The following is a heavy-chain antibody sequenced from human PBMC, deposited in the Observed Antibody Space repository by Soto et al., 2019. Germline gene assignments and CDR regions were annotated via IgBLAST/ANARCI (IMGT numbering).Heavy chain of an antibody. CDR3: VTTMCLAARPSDS. CDR1: GFFFTEYE. J-gene: IGHJ4*02. Sequence: EVQLVESGGGLIQPGGTLRLSCAASGFFFTEYEMNWIRQAPGKRLEWVSYINPSGSLIYYADSVKGRFTVSRDNAKYSLYLQVGSLRAEDTATYYCVTTMCLAARPSDSCGQGTLVTVSS. V-gene: IGHV3-48*03. D-gene: IGHD6-6*01. CDR2: INPSGSLI.